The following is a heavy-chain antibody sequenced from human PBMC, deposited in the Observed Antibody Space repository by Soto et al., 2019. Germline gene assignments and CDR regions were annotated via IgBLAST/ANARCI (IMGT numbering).Heavy chain of an antibody. CDR2: ISGSGGST. D-gene: IGHD3-22*01. Sequence: GGSLRLSCAASGFTFSSYAMSWVRQAPGKGLEWVSAISGSGGSTYYADSVKGRFTISRDNSKNTLYLQMNSLRAEDTAVYYCAKKFYYDSSGYYSDFDYWGQGTLVTVSS. V-gene: IGHV3-23*01. CDR3: AKKFYYDSSGYYSDFDY. CDR1: GFTFSSYA. J-gene: IGHJ4*02.